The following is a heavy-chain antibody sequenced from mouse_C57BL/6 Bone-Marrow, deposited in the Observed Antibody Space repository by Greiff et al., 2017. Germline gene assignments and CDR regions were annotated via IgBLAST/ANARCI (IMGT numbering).Heavy chain of an antibody. V-gene: IGHV1-82*01. Sequence: VQLQQSGPELVKPGASVKISCKASGYAFSSSWMNWVKQRPGKGLEWIGRIYPGDGDTNYNGKFKGKATLTADKSSSTAYMQLSSLTSEDSAVYFCARLDGSSPDWYFDVWGTGTTVTVSS. CDR1: GYAFSSSW. CDR2: IYPGDGDT. D-gene: IGHD1-1*01. J-gene: IGHJ1*03. CDR3: ARLDGSSPDWYFDV.